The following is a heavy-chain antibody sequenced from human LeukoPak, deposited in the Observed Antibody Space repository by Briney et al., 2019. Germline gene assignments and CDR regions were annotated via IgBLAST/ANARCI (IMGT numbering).Heavy chain of an antibody. D-gene: IGHD3/OR15-3a*01. CDR1: GYTFTGYY. Sequence: ASVKVSCKASGYTFTGYYMHWVRHAPGQGLEWMGWMNPNSGGTNYAQKSQGRVTMTMNTSISTAYMELSRLRSEDTAVYYCARGRHWTPIDYWGQGTLVTVSS. V-gene: IGHV1-2*02. J-gene: IGHJ4*02. CDR3: ARGRHWTPIDY. CDR2: MNPNSGGT.